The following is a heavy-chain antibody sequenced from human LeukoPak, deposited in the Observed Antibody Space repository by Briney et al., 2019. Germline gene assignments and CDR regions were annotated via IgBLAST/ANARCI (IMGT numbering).Heavy chain of an antibody. D-gene: IGHD5-24*01. J-gene: IGHJ4*02. CDR2: IYPGDSDT. Sequence: GESLQISCKGSGYSFTTYWIGWVRQMPGKGLECMGIIYPGDSDTRYSPSFQGQVTISADKSITTAYLQWSSLKASDTAMYYCARKLERDGNKLFDYWGQGTLVTVSS. CDR1: GYSFTTYW. V-gene: IGHV5-51*01. CDR3: ARKLERDGNKLFDY.